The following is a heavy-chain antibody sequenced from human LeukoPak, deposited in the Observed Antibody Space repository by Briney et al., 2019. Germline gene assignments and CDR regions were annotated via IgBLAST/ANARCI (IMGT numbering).Heavy chain of an antibody. CDR3: AKAYYGSGSYYYYMDV. D-gene: IGHD3-10*01. CDR2: ISDDGSNK. CDR1: GFTFSSYG. J-gene: IGHJ6*03. V-gene: IGHV3-30*18. Sequence: GGSLRLSCAASGFTFSSYGMHWVRQAPGKGLEWVAVISDDGSNKDYANSVKCRITISRDNSKHTLYLQMNSLRAEDTAVYYCAKAYYGSGSYYYYMDVWGKGTTVTVSS.